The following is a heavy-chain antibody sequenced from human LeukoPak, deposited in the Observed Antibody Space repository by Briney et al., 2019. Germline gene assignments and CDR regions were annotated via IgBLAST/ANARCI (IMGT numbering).Heavy chain of an antibody. CDR3: ARAPHYSNYGPYYYGMDV. CDR2: ISSGSSFI. Sequence: GGSLRLSCAASGFTFSTYSMNWVRQAPGKGLEWVSSISSGSSFIYYADSVKGRFTISRDNAKNSLYLQMNSLRAEDTAVYYCARAPHYSNYGPYYYGMDVWGQGTTVTVSS. J-gene: IGHJ6*02. D-gene: IGHD4-11*01. V-gene: IGHV3-21*01. CDR1: GFTFSTYS.